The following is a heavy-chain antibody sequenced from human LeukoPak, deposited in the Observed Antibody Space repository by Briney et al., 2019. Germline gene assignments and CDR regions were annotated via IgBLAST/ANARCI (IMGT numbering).Heavy chain of an antibody. J-gene: IGHJ3*02. CDR2: ISGSGGST. Sequence: GGSLRLSCAASGFTFSSYAMSWVRQAPGKGLEWVSAISGSGGSTYYADSVKGRFTISRDNSKNTLYLQMNSLRAEDTAVYYCARDPEDYYDSSGNYDAFDIWGQGTMVTVSS. CDR3: ARDPEDYYDSSGNYDAFDI. D-gene: IGHD3-22*01. CDR1: GFTFSSYA. V-gene: IGHV3-23*01.